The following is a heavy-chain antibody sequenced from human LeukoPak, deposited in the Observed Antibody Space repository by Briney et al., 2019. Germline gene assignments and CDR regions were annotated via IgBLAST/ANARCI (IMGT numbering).Heavy chain of an antibody. CDR3: ARDPPREVYGDYSPFDY. V-gene: IGHV3-33*01. J-gene: IGHJ4*02. D-gene: IGHD4-17*01. Sequence: GGSLRLSCAASGFTFSSYGMHWVRQAPGKGLEWVAVIWYDGSNKYYADSVKGRFTISRDNSKNTLYLQMNSLRAEDTAVYHCARDPPREVYGDYSPFDYWGQGTLVTVSS. CDR2: IWYDGSNK. CDR1: GFTFSSYG.